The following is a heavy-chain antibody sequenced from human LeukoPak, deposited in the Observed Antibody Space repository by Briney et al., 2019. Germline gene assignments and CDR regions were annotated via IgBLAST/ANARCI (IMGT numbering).Heavy chain of an antibody. Sequence: SVKVSCKASGGTFSSYAISWVRQAPGQGLEWMGGIIPIFGTASYAQKFQGRATITADESTSTAYMELSSLRSEDTAVYYCARPMSPYYYYGMDVWGQGTTVTVS. J-gene: IGHJ6*02. D-gene: IGHD3-22*01. CDR2: IIPIFGTA. V-gene: IGHV1-69*13. CDR3: ARPMSPYYYYGMDV. CDR1: GGTFSSYA.